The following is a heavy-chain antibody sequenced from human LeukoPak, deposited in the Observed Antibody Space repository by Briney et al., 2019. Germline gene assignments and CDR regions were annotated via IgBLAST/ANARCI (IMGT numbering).Heavy chain of an antibody. CDR1: GYSFTSYW. J-gene: IGHJ6*02. D-gene: IGHD1-14*01. V-gene: IGHV5-51*01. Sequence: GESLKISCKGSGYSFTSYWIGWVRQMPGKGLEWMGIIYPGDSDTRYSPSFQGQVTILADKSISTAYLQWSSLKASDTAMYYCASRTTTEGYYYGMDVWGQGTTVTVSS. CDR2: IYPGDSDT. CDR3: ASRTTTEGYYYGMDV.